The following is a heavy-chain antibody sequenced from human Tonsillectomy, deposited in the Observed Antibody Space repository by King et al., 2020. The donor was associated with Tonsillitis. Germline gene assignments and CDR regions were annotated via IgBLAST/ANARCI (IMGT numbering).Heavy chain of an antibody. D-gene: IGHD6-19*01. CDR3: ARRSGEYSSGYNWFDP. V-gene: IGHV4-59*08. CDR1: GGSISSYY. J-gene: IGHJ5*02. Sequence: HVQLQESGPGLVKPSETLSLTCTVSGGSISSYYWSWIRPPPGKGLEWIGYIYYSGSTNYNPSLKSRVTISVDTSKNQFSLKLSSVTAADTAVYYCARRSGEYSSGYNWFDPWGQGTLVTVSS. CDR2: IYYSGST.